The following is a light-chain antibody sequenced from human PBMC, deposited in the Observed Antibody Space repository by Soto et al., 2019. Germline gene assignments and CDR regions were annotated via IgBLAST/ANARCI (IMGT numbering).Light chain of an antibody. CDR3: QQYGSSLWT. Sequence: EIVLTQSPGTLSLSPGERATLSCRASQSVSSSYLAWYQQKPGQAPRLLIYGASSRATGIPDRFSGSGSGPDFPLTISRLEPEDFAVYYCQQYGSSLWTFGHGTKVEIK. V-gene: IGKV3-20*01. CDR1: QSVSSSY. CDR2: GAS. J-gene: IGKJ1*01.